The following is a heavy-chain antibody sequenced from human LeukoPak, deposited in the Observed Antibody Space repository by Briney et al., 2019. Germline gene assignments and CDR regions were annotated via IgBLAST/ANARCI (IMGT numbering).Heavy chain of an antibody. V-gene: IGHV1-8*01. CDR3: ARAVYHIAAAEDY. Sequence: ASVKVSCKASGYTFTSYDINWVRQATGQGLEWMGWMNPNSVNTGYAQKFQGRVTMTRNTSRSTAYMELSRLRSEDTAVYYCARAVYHIAAAEDYWGQGTLVTVSS. J-gene: IGHJ4*02. CDR2: MNPNSVNT. D-gene: IGHD6-13*01. CDR1: GYTFTSYD.